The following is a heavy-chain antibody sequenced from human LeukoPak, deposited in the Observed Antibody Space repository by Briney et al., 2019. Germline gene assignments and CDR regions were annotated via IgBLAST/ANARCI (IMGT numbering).Heavy chain of an antibody. D-gene: IGHD2-8*02. CDR2: IIPKSGAT. V-gene: IGHV1-2*02. J-gene: IGHJ4*02. CDR3: ARELRSGGVTYGQDS. Sequence: ASVKVSFKASGYTFSDYFIHWVRQAPGQGLEWMGWIIPKSGATNYAQRFRDRVTVTSVTSTAYMDLSRLTSDDTAVYYCARELRSGGVTYGQDSWGQGTLVTVSS. CDR1: GYTFSDYF.